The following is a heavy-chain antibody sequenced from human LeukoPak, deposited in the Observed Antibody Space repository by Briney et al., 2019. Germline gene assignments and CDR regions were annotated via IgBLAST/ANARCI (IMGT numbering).Heavy chain of an antibody. Sequence: ASVKVSCKASGYTFTSYDINWVRQATGQGLEWMGWMNPNSGNTGYAQKFQGRVTMTRNTSISTAYMELSSLRSEDTAVYYCAREELVPGPYYYYGMDVWGQGTTVTVSS. V-gene: IGHV1-8*01. J-gene: IGHJ6*02. CDR2: MNPNSGNT. CDR1: GYTFTSYD. CDR3: AREELVPGPYYYYGMDV. D-gene: IGHD6-13*01.